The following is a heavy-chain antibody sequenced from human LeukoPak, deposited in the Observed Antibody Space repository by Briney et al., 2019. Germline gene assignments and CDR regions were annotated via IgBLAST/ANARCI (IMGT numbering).Heavy chain of an antibody. V-gene: IGHV3-30*18. Sequence: GGSLRLSCAASGFTFSRYGMHWVRQAPGKGLEWVAAISYDGSNKYYANSVKGRFTIYSDNPKNTVYLQMNSVRAENTAVYYCAKFCSGEYGSGGTYWGEGNPVSVSS. J-gene: IGHJ4*02. CDR3: AKFCSGEYGSGGTY. CDR1: GFTFSRYG. CDR2: ISYDGSNK. D-gene: IGHD3-10*02.